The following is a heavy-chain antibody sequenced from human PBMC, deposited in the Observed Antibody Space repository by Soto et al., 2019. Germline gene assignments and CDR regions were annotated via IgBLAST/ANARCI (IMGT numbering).Heavy chain of an antibody. D-gene: IGHD2-8*01. Sequence: QGHLVQSGAEVKKPGTSVKVSCKASGYTFTRYGISWVRQAPGQGLEWMGWISGYNGDTNYAQNLQGRVTMTIDTSTSTAYIELRRLTSDDTAVYYCAKNGHPPYYYYGLDVGGQGTTVTVSS. CDR3: AKNGHPPYYYYGLDV. J-gene: IGHJ6*02. V-gene: IGHV1-18*01. CDR1: GYTFTRYG. CDR2: ISGYNGDT.